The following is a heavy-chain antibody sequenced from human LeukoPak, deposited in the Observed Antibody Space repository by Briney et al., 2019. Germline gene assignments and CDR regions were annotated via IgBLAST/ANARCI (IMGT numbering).Heavy chain of an antibody. Sequence: GGSLRLSCAASGFTFSIYAMSWVRQAPGKGLEWVSAISGCDGGTYYADSVRGRFTISRDNSKNTPYLQMNSLRAEDTAVYYCARESFKNYYDSSGPEYWGQGTLVTVSS. CDR3: ARESFKNYYDSSGPEY. CDR1: GFTFSIYA. V-gene: IGHV3-23*01. D-gene: IGHD3-22*01. J-gene: IGHJ4*02. CDR2: ISGCDGGT.